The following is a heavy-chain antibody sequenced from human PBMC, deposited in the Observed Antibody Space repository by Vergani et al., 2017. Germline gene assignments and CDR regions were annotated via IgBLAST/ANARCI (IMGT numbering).Heavy chain of an antibody. V-gene: IGHV3-15*07. J-gene: IGHJ6*02. Sequence: EVQLVESGGGLVQPGGSLRLSCVASGFSFRNAWMNWVRRTPGKGLEWVGRIKSTFDRGTTDYAAAVKGRLTISRDDSKNTLFLQMNGLKTEDIGVYYCTTDPRYCGDGSCYWLRDHHYYGMDVWGQGTTVTVSS. CDR3: TTDPRYCGDGSCYWLRDHHYYGMDV. D-gene: IGHD2-21*01. CDR2: IKSTFDRGTT. CDR1: GFSFRNAW.